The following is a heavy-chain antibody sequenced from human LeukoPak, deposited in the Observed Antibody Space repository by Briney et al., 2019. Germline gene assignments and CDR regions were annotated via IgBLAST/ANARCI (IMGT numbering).Heavy chain of an antibody. CDR3: ARGMTSGHFDY. D-gene: IGHD6-19*01. Sequence: RPSETLSLTCTVSGGSISSGGYYWSWIRQHPGKGLEWIGYIYYSGSTYYNPSLKSRVTISVDTSKNQFSLKLSSVTAADTAVYYCARGMTSGHFDYWGQGILVTVSS. V-gene: IGHV4-31*03. CDR2: IYYSGST. J-gene: IGHJ4*02. CDR1: GGSISSGGYY.